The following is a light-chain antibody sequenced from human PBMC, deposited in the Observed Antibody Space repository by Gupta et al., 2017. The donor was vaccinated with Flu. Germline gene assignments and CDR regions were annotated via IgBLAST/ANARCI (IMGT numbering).Light chain of an antibody. V-gene: IGLV1-51*02. CDR3: GTWDSSLSAGG. CDR1: SANIGGHY. Sequence: QSVLTLPPSVSAAPGQKVTISCSGSSANIGGHYVSWYQQVPGTAPKLLIDEDDKRPSGIPDRFSASKSGTSATLGSTGLQTGDEADYYCGTWDSSLSAGGFGGGTKLTVL. CDR2: EDD. J-gene: IGLJ3*02.